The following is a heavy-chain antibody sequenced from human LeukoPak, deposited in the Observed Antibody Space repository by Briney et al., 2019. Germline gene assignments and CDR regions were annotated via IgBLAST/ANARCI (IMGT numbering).Heavy chain of an antibody. D-gene: IGHD3-10*02. CDR1: GFTFSSYS. CDR3: AELGITMIGGV. V-gene: IGHV3-21*01. Sequence: PGGTLRLSCAASGFTFSSYSMNWVRQAPGKGLEWVSSISSSSSYIYYADSVKGRFTISRDNAKNSLYLQMNSLRAEDTAVYYCAELGITMIGGVWGKGTTVTISS. J-gene: IGHJ6*04. CDR2: ISSSSSYI.